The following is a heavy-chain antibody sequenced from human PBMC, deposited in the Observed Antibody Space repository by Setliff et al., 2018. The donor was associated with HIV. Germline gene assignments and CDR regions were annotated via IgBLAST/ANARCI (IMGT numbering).Heavy chain of an antibody. CDR1: GFTFSNYN. Sequence: SETLRLSCAASGFTFSNYNMNWIRQPPGKGLEWIGEINHSGSTNDNPSLKSRVTISVDTSKKQFSLRLSSVTAADTAVYYCARGGLGVVGAIDYWSQGTLVTVSS. D-gene: IGHD2-15*01. CDR3: ARGGLGVVGAIDY. CDR2: INHSGST. J-gene: IGHJ4*02. V-gene: IGHV4-34*01.